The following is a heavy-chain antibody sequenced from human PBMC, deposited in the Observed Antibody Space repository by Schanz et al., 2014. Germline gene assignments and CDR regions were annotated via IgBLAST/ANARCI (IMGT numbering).Heavy chain of an antibody. V-gene: IGHV7-4-1*02. D-gene: IGHD6-13*01. Sequence: QVQLVQSGAEVKKPGASVKVSCKASGYTFTSYAMNWVRQAPGQGLEWMGWINTNTGNPTYAQAFTGRFVISLDTSVSTAYLQISSLKAEDTAVYYCAREDGSSSWLPQHFDYWGQGTLVTVSS. CDR2: INTNTGNP. CDR3: AREDGSSSWLPQHFDY. CDR1: GYTFTSYA. J-gene: IGHJ4*02.